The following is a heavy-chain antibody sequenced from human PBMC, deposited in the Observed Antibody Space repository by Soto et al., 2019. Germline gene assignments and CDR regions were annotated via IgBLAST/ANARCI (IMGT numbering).Heavy chain of an antibody. CDR2: IYYSGST. Sequence: QVQLQESGPGLVKPSETLSLTCTVSVGSVSGGNYYWSWIRQPPGKGLEWIGYIYYSGSTNYNPSLMSRVTLSVDTSKNQFSLNLSSVTAADTAVYYCARDTKEYYYDSSGYYLGYYYYGMDVWGQGTTVTVSS. CDR1: VGSVSGGNYY. D-gene: IGHD3-22*01. J-gene: IGHJ6*02. V-gene: IGHV4-61*01. CDR3: ARDTKEYYYDSSGYYLGYYYYGMDV.